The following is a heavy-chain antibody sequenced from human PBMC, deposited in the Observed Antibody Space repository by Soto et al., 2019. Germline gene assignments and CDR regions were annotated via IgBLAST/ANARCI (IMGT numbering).Heavy chain of an antibody. V-gene: IGHV1-18*01. CDR2: ISAYNGNS. CDR3: ARKGPGPHAFDI. Sequence: ASVKVSCKASGYTFTSYGISWVRQAPGQVFEWMGLISAYNGNSNYAQKLQGRVTMTTDTSTSTAYLELRSLRSDDTAVYYCARKGPGPHAFDIWGQGTMVTVSS. J-gene: IGHJ3*02. CDR1: GYTFTSYG.